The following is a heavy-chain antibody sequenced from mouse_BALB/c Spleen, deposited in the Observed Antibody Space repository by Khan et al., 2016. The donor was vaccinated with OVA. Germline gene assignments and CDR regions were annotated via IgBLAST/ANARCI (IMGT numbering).Heavy chain of an antibody. J-gene: IGHJ3*01. CDR1: GFTFSTYG. Sequence: EVELVESGGGLVQPGGSLKLSCAASGFTFSTYGMSWVRQTPDKRLEWVATVSTGGGYTYYPDSVKGRFTISRDNAKNTLYLQMSGLKSEDTAMFYCTRLAYYYDSEGFAYWGQGTLVTVSA. D-gene: IGHD1-1*01. V-gene: IGHV5-6*01. CDR3: TRLAYYYDSEGFAY. CDR2: VSTGGGYT.